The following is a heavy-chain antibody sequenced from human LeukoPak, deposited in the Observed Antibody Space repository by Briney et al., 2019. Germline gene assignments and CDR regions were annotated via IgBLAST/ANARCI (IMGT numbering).Heavy chain of an antibody. D-gene: IGHD5-12*01. CDR3: AKEIFSGLLYIDY. J-gene: IGHJ4*02. CDR1: GFTFSSSS. CDR2: ITDAVGST. Sequence: GGSLRLSCAASGFTFSSSSISWVRQAPGKGLEWVSAITDAVGSTHYADSVKGRFTISSDNSKDTVYLQMNSLRPEDMAVYYCAKEIFSGLLYIDYWGQGTLVTVSS. V-gene: IGHV3-23*01.